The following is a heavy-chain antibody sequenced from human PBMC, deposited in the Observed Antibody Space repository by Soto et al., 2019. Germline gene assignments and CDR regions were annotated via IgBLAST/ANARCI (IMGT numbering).Heavy chain of an antibody. CDR3: ARTVGYYYGMDV. Sequence: ASVKVSCKASGYTFTSYAMHWLRQAPGQRLEWMGWINAGNGNTKYSQKFQGRVTITRDTSASTAYMELSSLRSEDTAVYYCARTVGYYYGMDVWGQGTTVTVSS. J-gene: IGHJ6*01. CDR1: GYTFTSYA. CDR2: INAGNGNT. D-gene: IGHD4-17*01. V-gene: IGHV1-3*01.